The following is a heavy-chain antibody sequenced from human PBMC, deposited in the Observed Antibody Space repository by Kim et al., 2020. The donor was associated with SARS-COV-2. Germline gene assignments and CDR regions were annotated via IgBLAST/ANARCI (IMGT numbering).Heavy chain of an antibody. V-gene: IGHV3-66*01. Sequence: GGSLRLSCAASGFTVSNNYVSWVRQAPGKGLEWVSVIYNGDKTYYADSVKGRFTISRDNSKSTVYLQMNSLRAEDTAVYYCARESPPDYWGQGTLVTVSS. CDR1: GFTVSNNY. CDR3: ARESPPDY. J-gene: IGHJ4*02. CDR2: IYNGDKT.